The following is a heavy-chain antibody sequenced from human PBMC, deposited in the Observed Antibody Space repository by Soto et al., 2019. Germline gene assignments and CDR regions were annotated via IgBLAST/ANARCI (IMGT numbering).Heavy chain of an antibody. Sequence: SETLSLTCTVSGGSISSYYWSWIRQPPGKGLEWIGYIYYSGSTNYNPSLKSRVTISVDTSKNQFSLKLSSVTAADTAVYYCARGDVTMIQAYYYGMDVWGQGTTVTVSS. J-gene: IGHJ6*02. CDR3: ARGDVTMIQAYYYGMDV. CDR1: GGSISSYY. CDR2: IYYSGST. V-gene: IGHV4-59*01. D-gene: IGHD3-22*01.